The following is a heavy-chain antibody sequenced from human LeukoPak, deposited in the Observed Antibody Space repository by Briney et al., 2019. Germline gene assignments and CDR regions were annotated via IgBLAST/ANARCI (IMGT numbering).Heavy chain of an antibody. CDR3: ATAPPSYSGSYYDY. CDR1: GYTLTELS. V-gene: IGHV1-24*01. CDR2: FDPEDGET. D-gene: IGHD1-26*01. J-gene: IGHJ4*02. Sequence: ASVKVSCKVSGYTLTELSMHWVRQAPGKGLEWVGGFDPEDGETIYAQKFQGRVTMTEDTSTDTAYMELSSLRSEDTAVYYCATAPPSYSGSYYDYWGQGTLVTVSS.